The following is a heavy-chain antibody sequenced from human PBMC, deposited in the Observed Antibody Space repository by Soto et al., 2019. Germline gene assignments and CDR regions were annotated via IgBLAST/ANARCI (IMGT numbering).Heavy chain of an antibody. CDR1: GDSITNNHW. D-gene: IGHD3-16*01. CDR2: IYHTGIA. Sequence: LSLTCTVYGDSITNNHWRSWVRQPPGKGPELIGEIYHTGIANYNPSLESRVAFSVDKSKNQFSLSLTSVTAADTAVYYCVSKLGPYYYGLDVWGQGTTVTVSS. V-gene: IGHV4-4*02. CDR3: VSKLGPYYYGLDV. J-gene: IGHJ6*02.